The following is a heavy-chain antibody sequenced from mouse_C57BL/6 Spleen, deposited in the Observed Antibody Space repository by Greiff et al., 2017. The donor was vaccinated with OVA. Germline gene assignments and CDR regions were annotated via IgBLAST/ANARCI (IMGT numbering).Heavy chain of an antibody. J-gene: IGHJ3*01. D-gene: IGHD4-1*01. Sequence: VQLKESGPELVKPGASVKISCKASGYSFTGYYMNWVKQSPEKSLEWIGEINPSTGGTTYNQKFKAKATLTVDKSSSTAYMQLKSLTSEDSAVYYCARWALGQGFAYWGQGTLVTVSA. V-gene: IGHV1-42*01. CDR1: GYSFTGYY. CDR3: ARWALGQGFAY. CDR2: INPSTGGT.